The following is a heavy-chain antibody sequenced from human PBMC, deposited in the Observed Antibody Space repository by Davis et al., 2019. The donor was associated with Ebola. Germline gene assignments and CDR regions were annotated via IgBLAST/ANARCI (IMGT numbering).Heavy chain of an antibody. J-gene: IGHJ4*02. V-gene: IGHV4-34*01. CDR1: GGSFSGYY. Sequence: SETLSLTCAVYGGSFSGYYWSWIRQPPGKGLEWIGSIYYSGSTYYNPSLKSRVTISVDTSKNQFSLKLSSVTAADTAVYYCAKQRGGDSKEYYFDYWGQGTLVTVSS. CDR2: IYYSGST. D-gene: IGHD4-17*01. CDR3: AKQRGGDSKEYYFDY.